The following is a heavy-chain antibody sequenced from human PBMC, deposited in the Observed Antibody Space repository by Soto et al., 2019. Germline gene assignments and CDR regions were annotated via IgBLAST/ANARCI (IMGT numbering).Heavy chain of an antibody. D-gene: IGHD3-3*01. J-gene: IGHJ5*02. V-gene: IGHV4-34*02. CDR1: GGSVNGYY. CDR2: INHTGGT. Sequence: QVHLQQWGAGLLKPSETLSLTCAVYGGSVNGYYWNWIRQPPGKGPEWIGEINHTGGTHYNPSLKSRVTMSVDTSKNQFSLRLSSVTAADTAIYYCATRITVFGLLIPPFDPWGQGTQVTVSS. CDR3: ATRITVFGLLIPPFDP.